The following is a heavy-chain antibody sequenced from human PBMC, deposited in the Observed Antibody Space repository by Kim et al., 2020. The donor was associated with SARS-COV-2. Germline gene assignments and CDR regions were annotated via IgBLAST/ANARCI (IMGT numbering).Heavy chain of an antibody. J-gene: IGHJ6*02. CDR1: GFTFDDYA. CDR3: AKGEVHYYYYGMDV. CDR2: ISWNSGSI. V-gene: IGHV3-9*01. Sequence: GGSLRLSCAASGFTFDDYAMHWVRQAPGKGLEWVSGISWNSGSIGYADSVKGRFTISRDNAKNSLYLQMNSLRAEDTALYYCAKGEVHYYYYGMDVWGQG. D-gene: IGHD1-1*01.